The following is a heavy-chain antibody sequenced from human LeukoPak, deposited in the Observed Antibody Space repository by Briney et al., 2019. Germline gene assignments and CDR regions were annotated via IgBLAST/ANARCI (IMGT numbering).Heavy chain of an antibody. J-gene: IGHJ4*02. D-gene: IGHD1-26*01. Sequence: SETLSLTCTVSGGSISSSSYYWGWIRQPPGKGLEWIGSIYYSGSTYYNPSLKSRVTMSVDTSKNQFFLKLNSVTAADTAVYYCARGRPYSGGYHLDYWGQGTLVTVSA. V-gene: IGHV4-39*02. CDR1: GGSISSSSYY. CDR3: ARGRPYSGGYHLDY. CDR2: IYYSGST.